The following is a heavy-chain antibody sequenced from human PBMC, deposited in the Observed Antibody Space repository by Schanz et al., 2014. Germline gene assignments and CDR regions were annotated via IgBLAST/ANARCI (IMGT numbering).Heavy chain of an antibody. CDR3: ARAKRVGDMDV. J-gene: IGHJ6*02. CDR2: ITAYNGDT. CDR1: GYTFTSHG. D-gene: IGHD3-10*01. Sequence: QVQLVQSGAEVKKPGASVKVSCKASGYTFTSHGISWVRQAPGQGLEWMGWITAYNGDTNYALKLQGRVTMTTDTSTGTAYMELRSLRSDDTAVYDCARAKRVGDMDVWGQGTTVTGSS. V-gene: IGHV1-18*01.